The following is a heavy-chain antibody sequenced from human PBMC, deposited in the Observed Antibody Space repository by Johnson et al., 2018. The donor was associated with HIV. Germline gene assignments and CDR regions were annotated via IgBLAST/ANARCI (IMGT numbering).Heavy chain of an antibody. J-gene: IGHJ3*02. D-gene: IGHD3-22*01. V-gene: IGHV3-30*04. CDR1: GFTFNSYA. CDR2: TSYDGSNK. CDR3: ARELGEEDYYDSGGDAFDI. Sequence: QVQLVESGGGLIQPGGSLRLSCAASGFTFNSYAMHWVRQAPGKGLEWVALTSYDGSNKYYADSVKGRFSISRDTSTNTLYLQVNSLRAEDTAVYYCARELGEEDYYDSGGDAFDIWGQGTMVTVSS.